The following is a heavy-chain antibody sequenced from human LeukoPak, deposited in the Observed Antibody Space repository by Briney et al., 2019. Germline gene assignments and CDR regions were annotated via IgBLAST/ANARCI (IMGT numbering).Heavy chain of an antibody. V-gene: IGHV4-39*01. CDR2: IYYSGST. D-gene: IGHD5-12*01. CDR3: ASQSRVATVDY. CDR1: GGSISSSSYY. J-gene: IGHJ4*02. Sequence: SETLSLTCTVSGGSISSSSYYWGWIRQPPGKGLEWIGSIYYSGSTYYNPSLKSRVTISVDTSKNQFSLKLSSVTAADTAVYYCASQSRVATVDYWGQGTLVTVSS.